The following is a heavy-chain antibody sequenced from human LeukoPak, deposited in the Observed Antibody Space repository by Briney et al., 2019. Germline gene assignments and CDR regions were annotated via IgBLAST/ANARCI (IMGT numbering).Heavy chain of an antibody. CDR1: GGSIGGYY. V-gene: IGHV4-59*01. CDR2: IHYSGSS. CDR3: ARWRGCNDGYLDF. Sequence: PSETLSLTCTVSGGSIGGYYWSWIRQPPGKGMEWIAYIHYSGSSEYNPSLKSRATISVDTSRNQFALKLSFVATADTAMYYCARWRGCNDGYLDFWGQGIPVTVSS. J-gene: IGHJ4*02. D-gene: IGHD3-22*01.